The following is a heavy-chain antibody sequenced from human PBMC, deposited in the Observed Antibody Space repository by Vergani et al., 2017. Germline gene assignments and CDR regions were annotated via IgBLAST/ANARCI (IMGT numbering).Heavy chain of an antibody. CDR2: VYTSGMT. CDR1: GGSINTGAYY. CDR3: ARAPYNWNDGNYYYYGMDV. Sequence: QVQLQESGPRLVRPSQTLSLTCTVSGGSINTGAYYWSWIRQPAGKGLEWIGRVYTSGMTNYNPSLKSRVTILVDRSKSQLSLKLTSVTAGDTAVYYCARAPYNWNDGNYYYYGMDVWGQGTTVTVSS. V-gene: IGHV4-61*02. J-gene: IGHJ6*02. D-gene: IGHD1-20*01.